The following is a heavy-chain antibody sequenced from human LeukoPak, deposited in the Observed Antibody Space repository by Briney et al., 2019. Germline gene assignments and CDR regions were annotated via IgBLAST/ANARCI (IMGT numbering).Heavy chain of an antibody. Sequence: GGSLRLSCAASGFTFSSYEMNWVRQAPGKGLEWVSHISSSGNTIYYADSVKGRFTISRDNAKNSLYLQMNSLRVEDTAVYYCAGEGGGSNYAGGQGTLVTVSS. CDR3: AGEGGGSNYA. CDR1: GFTFSSYE. CDR2: ISSSGNTI. D-gene: IGHD1-26*01. J-gene: IGHJ4*02. V-gene: IGHV3-48*03.